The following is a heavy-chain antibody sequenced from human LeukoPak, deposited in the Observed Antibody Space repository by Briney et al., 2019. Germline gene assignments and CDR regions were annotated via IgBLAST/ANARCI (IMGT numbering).Heavy chain of an antibody. CDR3: ARSSLLHSNAMDV. CDR1: GFTFDDYG. Sequence: GGSLRLSCAASGFTFDDYGMSWVRQAPGKGLEWVSGINWNGGSTGYADSVKGRFTISRDNAKNSLYLQMNSLRDDDTAVYYCARSSLLHSNAMDVWGQGTTVTVSS. CDR2: INWNGGST. V-gene: IGHV3-20*04. D-gene: IGHD5-18*01. J-gene: IGHJ6*02.